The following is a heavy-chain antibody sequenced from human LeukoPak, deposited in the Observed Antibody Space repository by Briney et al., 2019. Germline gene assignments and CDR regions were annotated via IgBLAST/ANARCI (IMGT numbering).Heavy chain of an antibody. CDR2: IMRDGSEK. V-gene: IGHV3-7*01. Sequence: GGSLRLSCAASGFTFSTYWMNWVRQPPGKGLEWVAIIMRDGSEKYYVDSVKGRFTISRDNAKNSLYLQMNSLRAEDTAVYYCARDPSRGYSYGYADYWGQGSLVIVSS. D-gene: IGHD5-18*01. J-gene: IGHJ4*02. CDR1: GFTFSTYW. CDR3: ARDPSRGYSYGYADY.